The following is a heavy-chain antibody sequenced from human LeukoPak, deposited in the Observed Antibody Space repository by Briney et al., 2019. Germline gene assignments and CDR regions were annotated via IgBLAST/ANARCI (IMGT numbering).Heavy chain of an antibody. Sequence: QSGGSLRLSCAASGFTFSSYTMSWVRQAPGKGLEWVSGVSGSGGNIHYADSVKGRFTISRDNSKNTLYLQMNSLRAEDTAVYYCARERYSSSSWLVRARFYYFDYWGQGTLVTVSS. J-gene: IGHJ4*02. CDR2: VSGSGGNI. CDR1: GFTFSSYT. V-gene: IGHV3-23*01. D-gene: IGHD6-6*01. CDR3: ARERYSSSSWLVRARFYYFDY.